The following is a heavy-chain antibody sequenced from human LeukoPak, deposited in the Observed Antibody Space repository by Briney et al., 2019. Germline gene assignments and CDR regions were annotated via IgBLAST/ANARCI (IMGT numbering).Heavy chain of an antibody. CDR1: GGSISNYY. Sequence: SETLSLTCTVSGGSISNYYWSWIRQPPGKGLEWIAYVYSSGRTNYNPSLKSRVTISVDTSKNQFSLKLSSVTAADTAVYYCAREGDYDILTGYHWGQGTLVTVSS. V-gene: IGHV4-59*12. CDR3: AREGDYDILTGYH. CDR2: VYSSGRT. J-gene: IGHJ4*02. D-gene: IGHD3-9*01.